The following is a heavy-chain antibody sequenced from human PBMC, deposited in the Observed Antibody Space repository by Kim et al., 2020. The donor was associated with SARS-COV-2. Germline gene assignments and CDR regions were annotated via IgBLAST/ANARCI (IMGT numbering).Heavy chain of an antibody. CDR3: ARDRGRNTDAFDI. D-gene: IGHD3-10*01. J-gene: IGHJ3*02. CDR2: IIPILGIA. V-gene: IGHV1-69*04. CDR1: GGTFSSYA. Sequence: SVKVSCKASGGTFSSYAISWVRQAPGQGLEWMGRIIPILGIANYDQKFQGRVTITADKSTRTAYLELSSLRSEDTAVYYCARDRGRNTDAFDIWGQGTMVTVSS.